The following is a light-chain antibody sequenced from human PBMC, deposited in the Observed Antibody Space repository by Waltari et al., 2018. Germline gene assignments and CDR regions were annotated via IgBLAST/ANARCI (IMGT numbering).Light chain of an antibody. V-gene: IGKV3-15*01. J-gene: IGKJ4*01. Sequence: EIVMTQSPATLSVSPGERATLSCRASQSVSSNLAWYQHKSGQAPRLLLYGASTRATGIPARFSGSGSGTEFTLTISSLQSEDFAVYYCQQYNNWPPLTFGGGTKVEIK. CDR1: QSVSSN. CDR2: GAS. CDR3: QQYNNWPPLT.